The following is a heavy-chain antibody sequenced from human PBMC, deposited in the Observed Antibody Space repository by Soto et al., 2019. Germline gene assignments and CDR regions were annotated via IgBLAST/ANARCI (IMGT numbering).Heavy chain of an antibody. CDR1: GYSFTTYW. CDR2: INPGLSDT. J-gene: IGHJ6*02. D-gene: IGHD5-12*01. V-gene: IGHV5-51*01. Sequence: PGESLKISCKGSGYSFTTYWIGWVRQMPGKGPEWMGIINPGLSDTRYSPSFQGQVTISADKSISTAYLQWSSLKASDTAMYYCATSLTDGHDWDYMYYGVDVWGQGTTVTVSS. CDR3: ATSLTDGHDWDYMYYGVDV.